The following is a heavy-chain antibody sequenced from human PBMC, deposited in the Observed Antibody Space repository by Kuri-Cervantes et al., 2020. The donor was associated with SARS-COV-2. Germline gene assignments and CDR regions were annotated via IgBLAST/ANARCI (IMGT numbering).Heavy chain of an antibody. CDR1: GYTFSNSA. J-gene: IGHJ5*02. CDR3: ARVDRGAVLQWWKKVDH. D-gene: IGHD2-15*01. CDR2: IRGSADGT. Sequence: GESLKISCAGSGYTFSNSALNWVRQAPGRGLEWVSRIRGSADGTYDAESVKGRFTISRDNSSNTLYVQMNSLRAEDTAVYHCARVDRGAVLQWWKKVDHWGQGILVTVSS. V-gene: IGHV3-23*01.